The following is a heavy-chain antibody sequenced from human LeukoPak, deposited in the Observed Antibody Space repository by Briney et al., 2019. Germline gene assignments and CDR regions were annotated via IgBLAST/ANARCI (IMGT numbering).Heavy chain of an antibody. J-gene: IGHJ6*04. CDR1: GYTFTSYG. V-gene: IGHV1-18*04. Sequence: GASEKVSCKASGYTFTSYGISWVRQAPGQGLEWMGWISAYNGNTNYAQKLQGRVTMTTDTSTTTAYMELRSLRSDDTAVYYCARLCSTTSCYGRFGMDVWGKGTTVTVSS. CDR2: ISAYNGNT. CDR3: ARLCSTTSCYGRFGMDV. D-gene: IGHD2-2*01.